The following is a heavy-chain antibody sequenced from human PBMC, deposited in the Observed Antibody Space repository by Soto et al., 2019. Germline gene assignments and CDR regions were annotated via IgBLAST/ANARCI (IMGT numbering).Heavy chain of an antibody. CDR1: GGSISSYY. J-gene: IGHJ5*02. D-gene: IGHD6-13*01. CDR2: IYYSG. V-gene: IGHV4-59*01. CDR3: ARGLGIAAADNWFDP. Sequence: PSETLSLTCTVSGGSISSYYWSWIRQPPGKGLEWIGYIYYSGNYNPSLKSRVTISVDTSKNQFSLKLTSVTAADTAVYYCARGLGIAAADNWFDPWGQGTLVTVSS.